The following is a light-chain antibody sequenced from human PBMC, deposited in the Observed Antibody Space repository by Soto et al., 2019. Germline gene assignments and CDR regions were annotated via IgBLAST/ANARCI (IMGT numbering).Light chain of an antibody. CDR2: EVT. CDR3: SSYTSINTQL. J-gene: IGLJ3*02. CDR1: SSDFGNFNY. V-gene: IGLV2-14*01. Sequence: QSVLTQPASVSGPPGQSITISCTGASSDFGNFNYVSWYQQHPGKVPKLIIYEVTSRPSGVSNRFSGSKSDNTASLTISGLQAEDEAYYYCSSYTSINTQLFGGGTKLTVL.